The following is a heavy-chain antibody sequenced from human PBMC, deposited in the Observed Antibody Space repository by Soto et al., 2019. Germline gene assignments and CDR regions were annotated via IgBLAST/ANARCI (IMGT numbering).Heavy chain of an antibody. Sequence: PGGSLRLSCAASVFTFGSYGMHWVRQAPGKGLEWVAVISYDGSNKYYADSVKGRFTISRDNSKNTLYLQMNSLRAEDTAVYYCAKDLFSWPADYYFDYWGQGTLVTVSS. CDR3: AKDLFSWPADYYFDY. J-gene: IGHJ4*02. CDR2: ISYDGSNK. V-gene: IGHV3-30*18. D-gene: IGHD2-15*01. CDR1: VFTFGSYG.